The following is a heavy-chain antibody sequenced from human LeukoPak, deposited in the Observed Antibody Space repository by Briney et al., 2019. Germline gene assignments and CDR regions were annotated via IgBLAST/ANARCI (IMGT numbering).Heavy chain of an antibody. CDR3: AKDPPTVMANAFHI. CDR1: GFTFSSYA. V-gene: IGHV3-23*01. Sequence: GGSLRLSCAASGFTFSSYAMSWVRQAPGRGLEWVSGISGSGGSTYYADSVRGRFTISRDNSKNTLYLQMDSLRAEDTAVYYCAKDPPTVMANAFHIWGRGTMVTVSS. D-gene: IGHD5-18*01. CDR2: ISGSGGST. J-gene: IGHJ3*02.